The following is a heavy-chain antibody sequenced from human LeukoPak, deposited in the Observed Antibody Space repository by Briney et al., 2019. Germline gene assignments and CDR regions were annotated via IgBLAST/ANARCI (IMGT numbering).Heavy chain of an antibody. CDR2: INHSGST. CDR3: ARDDSSGYYRTDAFDI. D-gene: IGHD3-22*01. Sequence: SETLSLTCAVYGGSFSGYYWSWIRQPPGKGLEWIGEINHSGSTNYNPSLKSRVTISVDTSKNQFSLKLSSVTAADTAVYYCARDDSSGYYRTDAFDIWGQGTMVTVSS. CDR1: GGSFSGYY. V-gene: IGHV4-34*01. J-gene: IGHJ3*02.